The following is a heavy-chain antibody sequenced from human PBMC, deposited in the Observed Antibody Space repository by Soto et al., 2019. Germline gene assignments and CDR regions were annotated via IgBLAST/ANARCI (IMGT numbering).Heavy chain of an antibody. Sequence: EVQLLESGGDLVQPGGSLRLSCVGSGFVFGSYAMSWVRQAPGQGLEWVSVIYSGGSTYYADSVKGRFTISRDNSKNTLYLQMNSLRAEDTALYYCARDRYSGYDYYYFGMDVWGQGTTVTVSS. CDR1: GFVFGSYA. D-gene: IGHD5-12*01. CDR2: IYSGGST. CDR3: ARDRYSGYDYYYFGMDV. J-gene: IGHJ6*02. V-gene: IGHV3-23*03.